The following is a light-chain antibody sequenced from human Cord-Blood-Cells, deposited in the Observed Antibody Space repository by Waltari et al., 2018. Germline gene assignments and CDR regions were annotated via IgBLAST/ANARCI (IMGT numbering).Light chain of an antibody. CDR3: CSYAGSSTSWV. V-gene: IGLV2-23*01. CDR2: EGS. CDR1: SSDVGSYNL. J-gene: IGLJ3*02. Sequence: QSALTQPASVSGSPGPSIPISCTGTSSDVGSYNLVSCYQQHPGKAPKLMIYEGSTRPSGVSNRFSGSKSGNTASLTISGLQAEDEADYYCCSYAGSSTSWVFGGGTKLTVL.